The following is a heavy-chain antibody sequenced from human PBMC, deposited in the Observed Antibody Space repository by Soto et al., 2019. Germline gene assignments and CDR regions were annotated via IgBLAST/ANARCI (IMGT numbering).Heavy chain of an antibody. V-gene: IGHV4-30-4*01. CDR2: TYYSGST. J-gene: IGHJ5*02. D-gene: IGHD2-15*01. CDR1: GGSISSGDYY. Sequence: PSETLSLTCTVSGGSISSGDYYWSWIRQPPGKGLEWIGYTYYSGSTNYNPSLKSRVTISVDTSKNQFSLKLSSVTAADTAVYYCARVRGRLLRFDPWGQGTLVTVS. CDR3: ARVRGRLLRFDP.